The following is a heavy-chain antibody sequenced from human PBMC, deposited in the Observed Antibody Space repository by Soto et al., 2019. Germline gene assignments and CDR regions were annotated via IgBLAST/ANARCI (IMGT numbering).Heavy chain of an antibody. D-gene: IGHD6-13*01. CDR3: ARGSSSWGWDYYYYGMDV. Sequence: ASVKVSCKASGYTFTSYYMHWVRQAPGQGLEWMGIINPSGGSTSYAQKFQGRVTMTRDTSTSTVYMELSSLRSEDTAVYYCARGSSSWGWDYYYYGMDVWGQGTTLTVSS. V-gene: IGHV1-46*01. J-gene: IGHJ6*02. CDR1: GYTFTSYY. CDR2: INPSGGST.